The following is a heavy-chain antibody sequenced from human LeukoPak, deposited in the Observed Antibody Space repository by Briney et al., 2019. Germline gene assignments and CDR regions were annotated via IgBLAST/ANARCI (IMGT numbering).Heavy chain of an antibody. D-gene: IGHD3-10*01. CDR3: AREGGYGSGFLAY. J-gene: IGHJ4*02. CDR1: GGSISSYY. V-gene: IGHV4-59*01. Sequence: SETLSLTCTVSGGSISSYYWSWIRQPPGKGLEWIGYIYYSGSTNYNPSLKSRVTISVDTSKNQFSLRLSSVTAADTAVYYCAREGGYGSGFLAYWGQGALVTVSS. CDR2: IYYSGST.